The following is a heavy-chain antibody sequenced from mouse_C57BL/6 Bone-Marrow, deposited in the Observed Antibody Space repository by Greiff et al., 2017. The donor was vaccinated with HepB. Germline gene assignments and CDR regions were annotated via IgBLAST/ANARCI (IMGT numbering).Heavy chain of an antibody. CDR3: ATITTVVAEGYYAMDY. D-gene: IGHD1-1*01. J-gene: IGHJ4*01. V-gene: IGHV2-3*01. CDR1: GFSLTSYG. Sequence: QVQLQQSGPGLVAPSQSLSITCTVSGFSLTSYGVSWVRQPPGKGLEWLGVIWGDGSTNYHSALISRLSISKDNSKSQVFLKLNSLQTDDTATYYCATITTVVAEGYYAMDYWGQGTSVTVSS. CDR2: IWGDGST.